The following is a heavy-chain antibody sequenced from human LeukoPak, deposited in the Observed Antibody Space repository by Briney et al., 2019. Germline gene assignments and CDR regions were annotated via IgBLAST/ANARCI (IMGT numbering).Heavy chain of an antibody. CDR1: GYTFTSYA. V-gene: IGHV1-18*01. Sequence: ASVKVPCKASGYTFTSYAMHWVRQAPGQGLEWMGWISADDGNTNYAQKVQGRVTMTTDTSTSTDYMELRSLRSDDTAVYYCAGGYCSSTSCYSLDYWGQGTMVTVSS. J-gene: IGHJ4*02. CDR2: ISADDGNT. D-gene: IGHD2-2*02. CDR3: AGGYCSSTSCYSLDY.